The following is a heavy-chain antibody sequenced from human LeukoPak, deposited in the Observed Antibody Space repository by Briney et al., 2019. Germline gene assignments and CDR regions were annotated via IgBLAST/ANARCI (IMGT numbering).Heavy chain of an antibody. CDR3: ARGHYGFDP. Sequence: LETLSLTCTVSGGSISGYYWSWIRQPPGKGLEWIGYIYYSGSTNYNPSLNSRATVSVDTSKNQCTLKLSSVTAADTAVYYCARGHYGFDPWGQGTLVTVSS. D-gene: IGHD3-16*01. CDR1: GGSISGYY. CDR2: IYYSGST. V-gene: IGHV4-59*08. J-gene: IGHJ5*02.